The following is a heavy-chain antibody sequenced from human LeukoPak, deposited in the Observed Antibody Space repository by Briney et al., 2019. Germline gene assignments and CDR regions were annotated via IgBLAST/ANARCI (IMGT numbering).Heavy chain of an antibody. CDR1: GYTFTSYY. V-gene: IGHV1-46*01. CDR2: INPSGGST. J-gene: IGHJ3*02. D-gene: IGHD3-9*01. Sequence: ASVKVSCKASGYTFTSYYMHWVRQAPGQGLEWMGIINPSGGSTIYAQKFQGRVTMTEDTSTDTAYMELSSLRSEDTAVYYCATRSTEKETDLAGLTVGDAFDIWGQGTMVTVSS. CDR3: ATRSTEKETDLAGLTVGDAFDI.